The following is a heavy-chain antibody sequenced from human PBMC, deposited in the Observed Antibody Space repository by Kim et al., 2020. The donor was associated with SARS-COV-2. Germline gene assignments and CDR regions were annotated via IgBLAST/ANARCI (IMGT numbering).Heavy chain of an antibody. CDR3: AKGSDTYYYGSGSYLY. J-gene: IGHJ4*02. D-gene: IGHD3-10*01. Sequence: VKGRFTISRDNSKNTLYLQMNSLRAEDTAVYYCAKGSDTYYYGSGSYLYWGQGTLVTVSS. V-gene: IGHV3-23*01.